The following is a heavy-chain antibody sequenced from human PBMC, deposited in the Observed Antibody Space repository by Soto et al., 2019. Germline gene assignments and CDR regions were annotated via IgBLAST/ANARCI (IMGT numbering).Heavy chain of an antibody. Sequence: ASVKVSCKASGYTFTSYYMHWVRQAPGQGLEWMGIINPSGGSTSYAQKFQGRVTMTRDTSTSTVYMELSSLRSEDTAVYYCAIERVDSSGPMGTNYYYGMDVWGQVTTVTVS. J-gene: IGHJ6*02. V-gene: IGHV1-46*01. CDR2: INPSGGST. CDR3: AIERVDSSGPMGTNYYYGMDV. CDR1: GYTFTSYY. D-gene: IGHD3-22*01.